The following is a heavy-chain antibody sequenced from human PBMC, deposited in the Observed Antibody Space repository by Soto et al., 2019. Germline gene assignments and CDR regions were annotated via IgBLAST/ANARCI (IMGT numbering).Heavy chain of an antibody. D-gene: IGHD5-18*01. CDR1: GFTFSSYS. CDR3: ARGDTANYYYYGMDV. J-gene: IGHJ6*02. Sequence: GGSLRLSCAASGFTFSSYSMNWVRQAPGKGLEWVSSISSSSSYIYYADSVKGRFTISRDNAKNSLYLQMNSLRAEDTAVYYCARGDTANYYYYGMDVWGQGTTVTVSS. V-gene: IGHV3-21*01. CDR2: ISSSSSYI.